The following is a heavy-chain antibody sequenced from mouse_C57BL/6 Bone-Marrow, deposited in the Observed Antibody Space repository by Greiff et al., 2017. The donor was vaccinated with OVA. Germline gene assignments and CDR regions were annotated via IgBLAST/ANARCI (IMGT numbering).Heavy chain of an antibody. Sequence: VQLQQSGAELVKPGASVKLSCKVSGYSFTEYTLYWVKQRFGQGLVWFGWFFPGSGSIKYNENLKDKATLTADKSSSTVYMELSRLTSEDSAVYFCARHPHITTVYYFAYWGQGTTLTVSS. CDR3: ARHPHITTVYYFAY. CDR2: FFPGSGSI. D-gene: IGHD1-1*01. CDR1: GYSFTEYT. V-gene: IGHV1-62-2*01. J-gene: IGHJ2*01.